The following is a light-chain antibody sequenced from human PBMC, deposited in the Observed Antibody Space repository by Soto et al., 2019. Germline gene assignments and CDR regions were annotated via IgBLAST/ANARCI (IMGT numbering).Light chain of an antibody. Sequence: AIQMTQSPSSLSASVGDRVTITCRASQAVRIDLAWYQQKPGEAPKLLIYAASSLQSGVPSRFSGSGSGTDFTLTISSLQPEDFATYYCLQDYNYPWTFGQGTKIEIK. CDR2: AAS. J-gene: IGKJ1*01. CDR1: QAVRID. V-gene: IGKV1-6*01. CDR3: LQDYNYPWT.